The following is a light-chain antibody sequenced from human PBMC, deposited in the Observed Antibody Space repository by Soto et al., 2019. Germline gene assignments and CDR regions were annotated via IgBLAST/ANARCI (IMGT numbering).Light chain of an antibody. CDR1: SSDVGAYNY. CDR3: SSYTKSSTEV. CDR2: DVS. J-gene: IGLJ1*01. Sequence: QSALTQPASVSGSPGQSITISCTGTSSDVGAYNYVSWYQQHPGKAPKLMIYDVSNRPSGVSNRFSASKSGNTASLTISGLQAEDEADYYCSSYTKSSTEVFGAGTKVTVL. V-gene: IGLV2-14*03.